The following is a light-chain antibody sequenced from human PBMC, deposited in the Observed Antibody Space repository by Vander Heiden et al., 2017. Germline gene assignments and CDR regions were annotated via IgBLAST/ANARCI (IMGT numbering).Light chain of an antibody. CDR1: QSVSSRY. V-gene: IGKV3-20*01. Sequence: ELVLTQSQGALPLSPGERATPSCRASQSVSSRYLAWYQQKPGQTPSLLIYGASSRATGIPDRFSGSGSGADFTLTISSLEPEDFAVYYCHQYGSSPFTFGPGTTVDIK. CDR3: HQYGSSPFT. J-gene: IGKJ3*01. CDR2: GAS.